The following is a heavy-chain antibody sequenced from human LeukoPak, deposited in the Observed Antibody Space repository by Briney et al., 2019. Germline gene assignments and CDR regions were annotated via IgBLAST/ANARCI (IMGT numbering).Heavy chain of an antibody. D-gene: IGHD3-10*01. CDR3: ARSPLRITMVRGLLDY. J-gene: IGHJ4*02. CDR1: GFTFSSYA. Sequence: GGSLRLSCAASGFTFSSYAMHWVRQAPGKGLEWVAVISYVGSNKYYADSVKGRFTISRDNSKNTLYLQMNSLRAEDTAVYYCARSPLRITMVRGLLDYWGQGTLVTVSS. V-gene: IGHV3-30*04. CDR2: ISYVGSNK.